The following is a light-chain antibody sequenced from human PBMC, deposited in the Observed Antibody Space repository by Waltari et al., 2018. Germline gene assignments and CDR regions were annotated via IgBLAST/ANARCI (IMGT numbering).Light chain of an antibody. CDR3: QSYDSSLSVV. CDR1: TPHIGAGYA. CDR2: GNT. Sequence: QSVLTQPPSVSGAPGQRVPLPCPGSTPHIGAGYAVHWYQLLPGTAPKLLIYGNTNRPSGVPDRFSGSKSGTSASLAITGLQAEDEADYYCQSYDSSLSVVFGGGTKLTVL. J-gene: IGLJ2*01. V-gene: IGLV1-40*01.